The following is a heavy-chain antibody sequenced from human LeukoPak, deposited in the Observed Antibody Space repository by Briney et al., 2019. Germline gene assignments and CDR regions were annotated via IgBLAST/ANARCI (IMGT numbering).Heavy chain of an antibody. CDR1: GYTFTSYG. CDR3: ARGAPLYYYDSSFGGGGTFDY. Sequence: GASVKVSCKASGYTFTSYGTSWVRQAPGQGLEWMGWISAYNGNTNYAQKLQGRVTMTTDTSTSTAYMELRSLRSDDTAVYYCARGAPLYYYDSSFGGGGTFDYWRQGTLATVSS. V-gene: IGHV1-18*01. D-gene: IGHD3-22*01. J-gene: IGHJ4*02. CDR2: ISAYNGNT.